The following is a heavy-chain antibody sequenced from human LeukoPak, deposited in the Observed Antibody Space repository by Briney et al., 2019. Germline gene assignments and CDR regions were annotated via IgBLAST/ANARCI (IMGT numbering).Heavy chain of an antibody. CDR3: ARAPSGWLYRIDY. D-gene: IGHD2-2*02. J-gene: IGHJ4*02. Sequence: GGSLRLSCAASGFTFSSYDMHWVRQATGKGLEWVSAIGTVGDTYYPDSVKGRFTVSRENAKNSFYLQMNSLTAGDTAVYYCARAPSGWLYRIDYWGQGTLATVSS. CDR1: GFTFSSYD. CDR2: IGTVGDT. V-gene: IGHV3-13*04.